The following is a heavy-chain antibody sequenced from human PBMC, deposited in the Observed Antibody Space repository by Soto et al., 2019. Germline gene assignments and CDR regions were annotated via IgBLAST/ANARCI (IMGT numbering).Heavy chain of an antibody. Sequence: GGSLRLSCAASGFTFSSYWMHWVRQAPGKGLVWVSRINSDGSSTSYADSVKGRFTISRDNAKNTLYLQMNSLRAEDTAVYYCARSPSREYSGYDPQDYYYYYGMDVWGQGTTVTVSS. CDR3: ARSPSREYSGYDPQDYYYYYGMDV. J-gene: IGHJ6*02. CDR1: GFTFSSYW. CDR2: INSDGSST. D-gene: IGHD5-12*01. V-gene: IGHV3-74*01.